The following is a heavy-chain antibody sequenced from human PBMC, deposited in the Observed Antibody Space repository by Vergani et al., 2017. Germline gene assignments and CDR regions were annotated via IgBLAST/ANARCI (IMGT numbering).Heavy chain of an antibody. D-gene: IGHD1-26*01. Sequence: QVQLVESGGGVVQPGRSLRLSCAASGFTFSSYGMHWVRQAPGKGLEWVAVIWYDGSNKYYADSVKGRFTISRDNSKNTLYRQMNSLRAEDTAVYYCARDHPRGATVPYFDYWGQGTLVTVSS. CDR2: IWYDGSNK. J-gene: IGHJ4*02. V-gene: IGHV3-33*01. CDR1: GFTFSSYG. CDR3: ARDHPRGATVPYFDY.